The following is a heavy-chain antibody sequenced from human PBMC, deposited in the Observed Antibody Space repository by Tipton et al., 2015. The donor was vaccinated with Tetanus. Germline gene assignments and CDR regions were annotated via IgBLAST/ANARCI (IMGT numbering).Heavy chain of an antibody. V-gene: IGHV3-7*01. J-gene: IGHJ4*02. Sequence: SLRLSCAASGFTFSSYWMSWVRQAPGKGLEWVANIKQDGSEKYYVDSVKGRFTISRDNAKNSLYLQMISLRAEDTAVYYCARRELEMYSSGWSVYYFDYWGQGTLVTVSS. D-gene: IGHD6-19*01. CDR1: GFTFSSYW. CDR3: ARRELEMYSSGWSVYYFDY. CDR2: IKQDGSEK.